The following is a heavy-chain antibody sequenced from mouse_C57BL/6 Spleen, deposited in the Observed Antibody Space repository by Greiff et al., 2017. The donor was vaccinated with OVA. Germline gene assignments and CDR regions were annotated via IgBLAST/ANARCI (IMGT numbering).Heavy chain of an antibody. D-gene: IGHD2-5*01. V-gene: IGHV1-18*01. J-gene: IGHJ4*01. CDR2: INPNNGGT. CDR1: GYTFTDYN. Sequence: EVRLQESGPELVKPGASVKIPCKASGYTFTDYNMDWVKQSHGKSLEWIGDINPNNGGTIYNQKFKGKATLTVDKSSSTAYMELRSLTSEDTAVYYCARGGYSNYAYAMDYWGQGTSVTVSS. CDR3: ARGGYSNYAYAMDY.